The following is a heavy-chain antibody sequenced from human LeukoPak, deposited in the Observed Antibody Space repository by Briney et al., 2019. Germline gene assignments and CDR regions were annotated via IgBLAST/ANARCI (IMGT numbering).Heavy chain of an antibody. D-gene: IGHD1-26*01. Sequence: GGSLRLSCAASRFTFSSYWMNWVRQAPGKGLEWVSYISSSGTTIYYADSVKGRFTISRDNAKNSLYLQMNSLRAEDTAVYYCARRRDSGSLQHFDYWGQGTLVTVSS. CDR1: RFTFSSYW. CDR3: ARRRDSGSLQHFDY. J-gene: IGHJ4*02. CDR2: ISSSGTTI. V-gene: IGHV3-48*04.